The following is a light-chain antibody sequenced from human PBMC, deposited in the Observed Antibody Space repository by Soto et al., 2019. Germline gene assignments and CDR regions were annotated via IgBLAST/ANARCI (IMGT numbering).Light chain of an antibody. V-gene: IGLV2-23*01. J-gene: IGLJ1*01. CDR1: SSDVGGYNL. CDR2: EDN. CDR3: CSYAGGSTYA. Sequence: QSALTQPASVSGSPGQSITISCAGTSSDVGGYNLVSWYQQHPGKAPKLMIYEDNKRPSGVSNRFSGSKSGNTASLTISGLRAEDEADYYCCSYAGGSTYAFGTGTKLTV.